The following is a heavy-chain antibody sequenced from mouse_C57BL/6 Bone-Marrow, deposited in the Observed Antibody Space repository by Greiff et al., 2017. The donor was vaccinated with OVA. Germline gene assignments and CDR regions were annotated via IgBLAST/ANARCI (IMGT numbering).Heavy chain of an antibody. CDR2: INPNNGGT. CDR3: ARGGFIPMRFDV. D-gene: IGHD1-2*01. Sequence: VQLQQSGPELVKPGASVKISCKASGYTFTDYYMNWVKQSHGKSLEWIGDINPNNGGTSYNQKFKGKATLTVEKSSSTAYTELRSLTSEDSAVYYGARGGFIPMRFDVWGTGTTVTVSS. CDR1: GYTFTDYY. J-gene: IGHJ1*03. V-gene: IGHV1-26*01.